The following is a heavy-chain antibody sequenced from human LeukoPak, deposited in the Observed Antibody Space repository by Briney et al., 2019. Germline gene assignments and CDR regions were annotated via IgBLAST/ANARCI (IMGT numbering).Heavy chain of an antibody. D-gene: IGHD3-16*01. J-gene: IGHJ4*02. CDR1: GYRFSTSD. CDR2: IASTGET. V-gene: IGHV3-13*01. Sequence: GGSLRLSCAASGYRFSTSDMHWVRQGSGRDLEWVSSIASTGETYYAPSVKGRFTISRENAKNSLYLQMNSLRGGDTAIYHCVRGGEIGLDYWGQGTLVTVSS. CDR3: VRGGEIGLDY.